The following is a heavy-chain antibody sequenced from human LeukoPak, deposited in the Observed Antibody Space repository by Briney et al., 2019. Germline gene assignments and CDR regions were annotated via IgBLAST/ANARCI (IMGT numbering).Heavy chain of an antibody. J-gene: IGHJ4*02. Sequence: ASVKVSCKASGYTFTSYAMHWVRQAPGQRLEWMGWINAGNGNTKYSQKFQGRVTITRNTSASTAYMELSSLRSEDTAVYYCARAPGYSSSWYDYWGQGTLVTVSS. CDR2: INAGNGNT. CDR1: GYTFTSYA. D-gene: IGHD6-13*01. V-gene: IGHV1-3*01. CDR3: ARAPGYSSSWYDY.